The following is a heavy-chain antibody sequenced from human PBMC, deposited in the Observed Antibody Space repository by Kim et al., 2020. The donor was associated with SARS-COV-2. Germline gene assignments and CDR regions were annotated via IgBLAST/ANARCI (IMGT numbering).Heavy chain of an antibody. CDR3: ARDQGYCSSTSCYGSFD. V-gene: IGHV3-30-3*01. CDR1: GFTFSSYA. D-gene: IGHD2-2*01. J-gene: IGHJ4*01. CDR2: ISYDGSNK. Sequence: GGSLRLSCAASGFTFSSYAMHWVRQAPGKGLEWVAVISYDGSNKYYADSVKGRFTISRDNSKNTLYLQMNSLRAEDTAVYYCARDQGYCSSTSCYGSFD.